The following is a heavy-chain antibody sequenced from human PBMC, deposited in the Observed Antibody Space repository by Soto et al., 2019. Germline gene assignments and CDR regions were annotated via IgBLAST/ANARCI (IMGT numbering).Heavy chain of an antibody. J-gene: IGHJ4*02. V-gene: IGHV4-31*03. D-gene: IGHD3-22*01. CDR2: IYYSGST. Sequence: SETLSLTCTVSGGSISSGGYYWSWIRQHPGKGLEWIGYIYYSGSTYYNPSLKSRVTISVDTPKNQFSLKLGSVTAEDTAVYYCARVSAKYYYDSSGYYYDYFDYWGQGTLVTVSS. CDR3: ARVSAKYYYDSSGYYYDYFDY. CDR1: GGSISSGGYY.